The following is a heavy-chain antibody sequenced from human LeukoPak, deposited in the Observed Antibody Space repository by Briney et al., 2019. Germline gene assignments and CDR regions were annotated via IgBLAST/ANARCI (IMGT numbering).Heavy chain of an antibody. Sequence: PSETLSLTCTVSGGSISSGGYYWSWIRQPPGKGLEWIGYIYHSGSTYYNPSLKSRVTISVDRSKNQFSLKLSSVTAADTAVYYCARASEDSDYWGQGALVTVSS. CDR2: IYHSGST. J-gene: IGHJ4*02. CDR1: GGSISSGGYY. CDR3: ARASEDSDY. V-gene: IGHV4-30-2*01. D-gene: IGHD2-15*01.